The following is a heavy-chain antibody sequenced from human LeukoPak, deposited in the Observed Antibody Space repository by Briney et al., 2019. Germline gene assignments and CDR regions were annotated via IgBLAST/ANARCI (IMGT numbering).Heavy chain of an antibody. D-gene: IGHD6-13*01. CDR2: IYYSGST. V-gene: IGHV4-59*01. CDR3: ARAAVAAIDY. Sequence: SETLSLTCTVSGGSLSSYYWGWVRQPPGKGLEWIGYIYYSGSTNYNPSLKSRVTISVDTSKNQFSLKLSSVTAADTAVYYCARAAVAAIDYWGQGTLVTVSS. CDR1: GGSLSSYY. J-gene: IGHJ4*02.